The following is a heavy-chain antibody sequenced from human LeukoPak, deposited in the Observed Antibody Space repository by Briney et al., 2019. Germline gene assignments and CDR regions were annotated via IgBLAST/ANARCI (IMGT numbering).Heavy chain of an antibody. J-gene: IGHJ4*02. D-gene: IGHD2-2*01. CDR1: GYTFSNFG. V-gene: IGHV1-18*01. CDR2: ISGNNDNP. CDR3: ARDGTSTDDY. Sequence: ASVKVSCKTSGYTFSNFGINWARQAPGQGLEWMGWISGNNDNPNYGQKFQGRFTGTTDSSTSTAYMELRNLTFDDTAVYYCARDGTSTDDYWGQGTLVTVSS.